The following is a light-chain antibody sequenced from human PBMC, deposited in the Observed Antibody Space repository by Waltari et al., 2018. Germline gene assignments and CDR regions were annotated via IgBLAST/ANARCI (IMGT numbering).Light chain of an antibody. J-gene: IGLJ2*01. CDR3: LTWGSGIVT. CDR2: LNSDGSH. V-gene: IGLV4-69*01. CDR1: TGHSDFV. Sequence: QPVLTQSPSASASLGASVKLTCTLSTGHSDFVIAWHQQQPERGPRYLMKLNSDGSHTKGDEIPDLFSAASSGAVRYLTISSLQSEDAAAYYCLTWGSGIVTFGGGTQLTVL.